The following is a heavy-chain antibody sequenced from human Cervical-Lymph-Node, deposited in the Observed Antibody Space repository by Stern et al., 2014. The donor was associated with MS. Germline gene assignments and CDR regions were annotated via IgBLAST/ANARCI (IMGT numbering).Heavy chain of an antibody. D-gene: IGHD3-10*01. V-gene: IGHV1-46*02. J-gene: IGHJ4*02. Sequence: VQLVESGAEVKKPGASVKVSCKASGYTFNSYYMHWVRQAPGQGLEWMGIINPSGGSTSYAQKFQGRVTMTRDTSTSTVYMELSSLRSEDTAVYYCAREDGPLKREPMVRGVNPLPDWGQGTLVTVSS. CDR1: GYTFNSYY. CDR3: AREDGPLKREPMVRGVNPLPD. CDR2: INPSGGST.